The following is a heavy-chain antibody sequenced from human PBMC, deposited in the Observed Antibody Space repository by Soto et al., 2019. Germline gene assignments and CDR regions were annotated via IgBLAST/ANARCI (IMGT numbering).Heavy chain of an antibody. J-gene: IGHJ4*02. CDR2: VSYSGVNT. CDR3: ARETLPRPTTWNPFAS. Sequence: GGSLRLSCAASGFAFNTYAMSWVRQAPGKGLEWVAGVSYSGVNTYYADSVKGRFSISRDNSENTLYLQMNSLSAEDTAIYYCARETLPRPTTWNPFASWGQGTLVTVSS. CDR1: GFAFNTYA. V-gene: IGHV3-23*01. D-gene: IGHD1-1*01.